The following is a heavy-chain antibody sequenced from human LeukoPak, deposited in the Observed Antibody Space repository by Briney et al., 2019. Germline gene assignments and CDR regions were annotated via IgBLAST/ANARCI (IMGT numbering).Heavy chain of an antibody. D-gene: IGHD3-10*01. CDR1: GGPFSGYY. CDR2: INHSGST. Sequence: PSETLSLTCAVYGGPFSGYYWSWIRQPPGKGLEWIGEINHSGSTNYNPSLKSRVTISLDTSKDQFSLKLSSVTAADTAVYYCATTQGSGSYWFDPWGQGTLVTVFS. V-gene: IGHV4-34*01. J-gene: IGHJ5*02. CDR3: ATTQGSGSYWFDP.